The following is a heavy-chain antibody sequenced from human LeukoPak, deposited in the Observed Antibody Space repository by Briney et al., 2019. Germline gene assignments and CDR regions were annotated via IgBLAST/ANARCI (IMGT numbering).Heavy chain of an antibody. V-gene: IGHV4-38-2*01. D-gene: IGHD3-22*01. CDR3: ARGSYYDSSVIQSREFDY. J-gene: IGHJ4*02. Sequence: SETLSLTCAVSGYSISSGYYWGWIRQPPGKGLEWIGSIYHSGSTNYNPSLKSRVTISVDTSKNQFSLKLSSVTAADTAVYYCARGSYYDSSVIQSREFDYWGQGTLVTVSS. CDR2: IYHSGST. CDR1: GYSISSGYY.